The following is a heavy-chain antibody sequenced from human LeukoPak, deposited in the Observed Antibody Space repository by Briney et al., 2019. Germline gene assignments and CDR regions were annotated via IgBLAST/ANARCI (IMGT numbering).Heavy chain of an antibody. CDR1: GYTFSDYY. D-gene: IGHD3-9*01. J-gene: IGHJ5*02. CDR2: INPNSGGT. CDR3: ARVSTSGYRDWLDP. V-gene: IGHV1-2*02. Sequence: ASVKVSCKASGYTFSDYYMHWVRQAPGQGLEWMGWINPNSGGTFYAQKFQGRVTMTRDTSISTAYVELSRLKFDDTAVCYCARVSTSGYRDWLDPWGQGTLVTVSS.